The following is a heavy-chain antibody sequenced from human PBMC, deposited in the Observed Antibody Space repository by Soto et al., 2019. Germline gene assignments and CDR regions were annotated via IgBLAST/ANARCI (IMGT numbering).Heavy chain of an antibody. CDR3: AVFEWELEPPHSDDAFDI. CDR2: ISYDGSNK. V-gene: IGHV3-30*03. CDR1: GFTFSSYG. D-gene: IGHD1-26*01. J-gene: IGHJ3*02. Sequence: QVQLVESGGGVVQPGRSLRLSCAASGFTFSSYGMHWVRQAPGKGLEWVAVISYDGSNKYYADSVKGRFTISRDNSKNTLYLQMNSLRAEDTAVYYCAVFEWELEPPHSDDAFDIWGQGTMVTVSS.